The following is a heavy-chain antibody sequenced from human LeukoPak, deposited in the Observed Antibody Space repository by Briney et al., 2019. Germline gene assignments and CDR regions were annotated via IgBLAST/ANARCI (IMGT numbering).Heavy chain of an antibody. CDR1: GYTFTGYY. CDR3: ARARSEQYGSGSYYNSGGFDC. J-gene: IGHJ4*02. CDR2: INPNSGGT. Sequence: ASVKVSCKASGYTFTGYYMHWVRQAPGQGLEWMGWINPNSGGTNYAQKFQGRVTMTRDTSISTAYMELSRLRSDDTAVYYCARARSEQYGSGSYYNSGGFDCWGQGTLVTVSS. V-gene: IGHV1-2*02. D-gene: IGHD3-10*01.